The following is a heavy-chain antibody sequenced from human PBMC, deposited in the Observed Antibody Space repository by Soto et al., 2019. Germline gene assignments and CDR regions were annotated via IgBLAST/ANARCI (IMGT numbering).Heavy chain of an antibody. V-gene: IGHV1-18*04. J-gene: IGHJ5*02. CDR1: GYTFSNYG. Sequence: ASVKVSCKASGYTFSNYGVTWVRQAPGQGLEWVGWISAYNNKTNYGQKFQDRVLLTTDTSTNTAYMDLRSLRSDDSAVYYCARGTRRIAMGGYLFDPWGQGTPVTVSS. D-gene: IGHD3-10*01. CDR3: ARGTRRIAMGGYLFDP. CDR2: ISAYNNKT.